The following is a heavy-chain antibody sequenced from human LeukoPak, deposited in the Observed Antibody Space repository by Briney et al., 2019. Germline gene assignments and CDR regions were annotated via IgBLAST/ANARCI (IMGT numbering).Heavy chain of an antibody. CDR3: ASPGPYCIGGSCFDY. Sequence: PGGSLRLSCAASGFTFSSYWVHWVRQAPGKGLVWVSRINSDGSSTNYADSVKGRFTISRDNAKNTLYLQMNSLRAEDTAVYYCASPGPYCIGGSCFDYWGQGTLVTVSS. V-gene: IGHV3-74*01. CDR1: GFTFSSYW. J-gene: IGHJ4*02. CDR2: INSDGSST. D-gene: IGHD2-15*01.